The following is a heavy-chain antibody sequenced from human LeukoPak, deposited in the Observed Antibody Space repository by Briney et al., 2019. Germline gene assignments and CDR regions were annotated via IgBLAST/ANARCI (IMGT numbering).Heavy chain of an antibody. Sequence: GGSLRLSCAASGFTFSSYEMNWVRQAPGKGLEWVSAISSSGGSTNYADSVKGRFTISRDNSKNTLYLQMNSLRAEDTAVYYCAKLPGTVIVEVDYWGQGTLVTVSS. V-gene: IGHV3-23*01. CDR2: ISSSGGST. J-gene: IGHJ4*02. CDR1: GFTFSSYE. D-gene: IGHD3-22*01. CDR3: AKLPGTVIVEVDY.